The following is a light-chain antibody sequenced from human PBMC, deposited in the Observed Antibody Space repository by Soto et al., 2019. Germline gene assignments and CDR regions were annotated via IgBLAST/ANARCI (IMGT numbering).Light chain of an antibody. CDR2: WAS. J-gene: IGKJ4*01. V-gene: IGKV4-1*01. Sequence: DIGMTQSPDSLAVSLGERATINCKSSQSVVYSSNNKNYLAWYQQKPGQHPKLLIYWASTRESGVPDRFSGSGSGTDFTLTISSLQAEDVAVYYCQQYYSTFTFGGGTKVEIK. CDR3: QQYYSTFT. CDR1: QSVVYSSNNKNY.